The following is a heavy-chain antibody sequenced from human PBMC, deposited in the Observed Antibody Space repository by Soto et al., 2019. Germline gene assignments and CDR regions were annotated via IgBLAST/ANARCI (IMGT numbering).Heavy chain of an antibody. CDR2: IIPIFGTA. J-gene: IGHJ5*02. CDR3: ARGGIGIIDWFDP. D-gene: IGHD1-26*01. CDR1: GGTFSSYA. V-gene: IGHV1-69*12. Sequence: QVQLVQSGAEVKKPGSSVKVSCKASGGTFSSYAISWVRQAPGQGLEWMGGIIPIFGTANYAQKFQGRVTFTAYEPTSTAYLELSSLRSEDTAVYYCARGGIGIIDWFDPWGQGTLVTVSS.